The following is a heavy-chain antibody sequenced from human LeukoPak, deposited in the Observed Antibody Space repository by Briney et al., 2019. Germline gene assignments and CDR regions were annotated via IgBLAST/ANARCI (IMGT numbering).Heavy chain of an antibody. Sequence: GGSLRLSCAASGFTFSSYAMHWLRPAPGKGLEWVAVISYDGSNKYYADSVKGRFTISRDNSKNTLYLQMNSLRAEDTAVYYCSSSGASCCDYWGQGTLVTVSS. CDR3: SSSGASCCDY. J-gene: IGHJ4*02. D-gene: IGHD2-2*01. CDR1: GFTFSSYA. CDR2: ISYDGSNK. V-gene: IGHV3-30*01.